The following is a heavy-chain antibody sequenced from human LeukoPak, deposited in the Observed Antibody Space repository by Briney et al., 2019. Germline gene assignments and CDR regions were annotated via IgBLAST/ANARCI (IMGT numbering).Heavy chain of an antibody. D-gene: IGHD6-19*01. CDR1: GYSISSGYY. V-gene: IGHV4-38-2*02. CDR2: FCHSGST. Sequence: SETLSLTCTVSGYSISSGYYWGWIRQPPGKGLEWIGNFCHSGSTYYNPSLKSRVTISVDTSKNQFSLKLSSVTAADTAVYYCARDRSEGGIAVAVVGYWGQGTLVTVSS. CDR3: ARDRSEGGIAVAVVGY. J-gene: IGHJ4*02.